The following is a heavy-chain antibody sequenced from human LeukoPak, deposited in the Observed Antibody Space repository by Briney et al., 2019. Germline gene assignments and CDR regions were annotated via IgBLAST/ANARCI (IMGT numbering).Heavy chain of an antibody. D-gene: IGHD3-10*01. CDR2: ISDSGGTT. Sequence: GGSLRLSCAASGFTFSSYEMNWVRQAPGKGLEWVSTISDSGGTTYFADSVKGRFTISRDNSKNTLYLQMNSLRAEDTALYYCAKEPTPGGAFYFDSWGQGTLVTVSS. CDR3: AKEPTPGGAFYFDS. CDR1: GFTFSSYE. J-gene: IGHJ4*02. V-gene: IGHV3-23*01.